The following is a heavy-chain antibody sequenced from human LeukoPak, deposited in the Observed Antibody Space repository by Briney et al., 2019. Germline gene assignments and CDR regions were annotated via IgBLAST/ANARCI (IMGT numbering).Heavy chain of an antibody. D-gene: IGHD6-6*01. J-gene: IGHJ4*02. CDR3: ARDLGWSSSH. CDR2: INPTGGT. Sequence: ASVKVSCRASGYTFTGHYMNWVRLAPGQGLEWMGWINPTGGTTYAQKFQDRVTMTRDTSINTAYMELSGLRSDDTAVYYCARDLGWSSSHWGQGTLVTVSS. CDR1: GYTFTGHY. V-gene: IGHV1-2*02.